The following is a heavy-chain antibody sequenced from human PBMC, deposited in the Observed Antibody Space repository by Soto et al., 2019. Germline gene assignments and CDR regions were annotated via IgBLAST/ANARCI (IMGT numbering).Heavy chain of an antibody. CDR2: IYYSGST. J-gene: IGHJ5*02. CDR1: GCSINSSSYF. D-gene: IGHD6-19*01. CDR3: ARHYSSGSRNWFDP. V-gene: IGHV4-39*01. Sequence: SETLSLTCSVSGCSINSSSYFWGWVRQPPGKGLEWIGSIYYSGSTYYNPSLRSRVTISVDTSKNQFSLKLSSVTAADTAVFYCARHYSSGSRNWFDPWGQGTLVTVSS.